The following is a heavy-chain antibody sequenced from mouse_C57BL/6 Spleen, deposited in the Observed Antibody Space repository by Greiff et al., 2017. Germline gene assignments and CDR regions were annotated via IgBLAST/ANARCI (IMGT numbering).Heavy chain of an antibody. CDR1: GYTFTSYW. Sequence: QVQLQQPGAELVKPGASVKMSCKASGYTFTSYWITWVKQRPGQGLEWIGDIYPGSGSTNYNEKFKSKATLTVDTSSSTAYMQLSSLTSEDSAVYYCARRETARAPFAYWGQGTLVTVSA. D-gene: IGHD3-2*01. V-gene: IGHV1-55*01. CDR2: IYPGSGST. J-gene: IGHJ3*01. CDR3: ARRETARAPFAY.